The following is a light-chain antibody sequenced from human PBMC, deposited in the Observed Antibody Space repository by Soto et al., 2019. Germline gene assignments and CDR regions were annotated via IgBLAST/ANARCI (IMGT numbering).Light chain of an antibody. CDR3: SSYTSSSPLGV. J-gene: IGLJ1*01. Sequence: QSVLTQPASVSGAPGQSITISRTGTSSDVGGYNSVSWYQQHPGKAPKLMIYDVTDRPSGVSNRFSGSKSGNTASLTISGLQAEDEADYYCSSYTSSSPLGVFGTGTKVTVL. CDR2: DVT. CDR1: SSDVGGYNS. V-gene: IGLV2-14*03.